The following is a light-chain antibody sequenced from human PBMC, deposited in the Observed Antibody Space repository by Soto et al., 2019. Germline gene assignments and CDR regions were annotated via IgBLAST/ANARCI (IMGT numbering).Light chain of an antibody. J-gene: IGKJ5*01. V-gene: IGKV2-30*02. CDR2: KVS. CDR1: QSLVHSDGIAY. CDR3: MQALQTPIT. Sequence: DVVMTQSPLSLPVTLGQPASISCRSNQSLVHSDGIAYFSWFQQRPGRSPRRLIYKVSNRDSGVPARFSGSGSGTDFALKISRVDAEDVGVYYCMQALQTPITFGQGTRLEIK.